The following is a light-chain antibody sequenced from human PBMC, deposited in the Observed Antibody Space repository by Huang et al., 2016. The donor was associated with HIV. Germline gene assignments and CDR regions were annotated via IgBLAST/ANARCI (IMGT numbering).Light chain of an antibody. CDR2: GAS. J-gene: IGKJ1*01. CDR1: QSVTSN. V-gene: IGKV3-15*01. CDR3: QHYNNWPWWT. Sequence: EVVMTQSPAILSVSPGERATLSCRASQSVTSNLAWYQQKPGQAPRLLIYGASTRATGIPARFSGSVSGTEFTLTISSLQSEDFAVYYCQHYNNWPWWTFGQGTKVEIK.